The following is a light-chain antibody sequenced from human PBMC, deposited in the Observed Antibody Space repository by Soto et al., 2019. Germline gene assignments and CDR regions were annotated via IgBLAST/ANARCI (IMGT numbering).Light chain of an antibody. CDR1: QSVLYSSNNKNY. CDR3: QQYYSTRT. CDR2: WAS. J-gene: IGKJ1*01. Sequence: DIVMTQSPESLAVSLGERATINCKSSQSVLYSSNNKNYLAWYQQKPGQPPKLLIYWASTRDSGVPDRFSGSGSGTDFTLTISSLQAEDVAVYYCQQYYSTRTFGQGTKVEIK. V-gene: IGKV4-1*01.